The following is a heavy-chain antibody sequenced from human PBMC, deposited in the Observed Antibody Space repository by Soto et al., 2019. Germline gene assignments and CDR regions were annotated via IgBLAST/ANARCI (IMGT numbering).Heavy chain of an antibody. V-gene: IGHV1-69*01. J-gene: IGHJ6*02. CDR1: GGTFSSYA. CDR2: IIPISGTA. D-gene: IGHD2-2*01. CDR3: ARSEGSSTSLEIYYYYYYGMDV. Sequence: QVQLVQSGAEVKKPGSSVKVSCKASGGTFSSYAISWVRQAPGQGLAWVGGIIPISGTANYAQKFQGRVTSTADESTSTGYMERSSLRAEDTAVYYCARSEGSSTSLEIYYYYYYGMDVWGQGTTVTVSS.